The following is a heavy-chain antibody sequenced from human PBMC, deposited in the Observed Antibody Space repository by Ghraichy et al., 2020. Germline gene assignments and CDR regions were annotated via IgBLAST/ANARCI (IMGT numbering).Heavy chain of an antibody. CDR1: GLTFGTFW. J-gene: IGHJ4*02. D-gene: IGHD5-18*01. Sequence: GGSLRLSCVASGLTFGTFWMNLVRQAPGKGLEWVAHINPDGRVRYYVDSVKGRFSISRDNAKKSLYLQMNSLRAEDTAVYYCANNLGDTVRTTKWGQGTLVTVSS. CDR3: ANNLGDTVRTTK. CDR2: INPDGRVR. V-gene: IGHV3-7*01.